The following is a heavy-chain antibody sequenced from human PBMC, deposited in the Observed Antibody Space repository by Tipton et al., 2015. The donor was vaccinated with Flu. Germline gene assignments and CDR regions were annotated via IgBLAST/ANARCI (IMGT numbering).Heavy chain of an antibody. J-gene: IGHJ3*02. Sequence: SLRLSCAASGFTFSSYSMNWVRQAPGKGLEWVSSISSSSSYIYYADSVKGRFTISRDNAKNSLYLQMNSLRAEDTAVYYCARDLPLLMVYARANDAFDIWGQGTMVTVSS. V-gene: IGHV3-21*01. CDR3: ARDLPLLMVYARANDAFDI. CDR2: ISSSSSYI. D-gene: IGHD2-8*01. CDR1: GFTFSSYS.